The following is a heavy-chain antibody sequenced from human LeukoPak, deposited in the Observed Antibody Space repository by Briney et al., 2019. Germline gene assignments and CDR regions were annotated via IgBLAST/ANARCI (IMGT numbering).Heavy chain of an antibody. CDR2: FDPEDGET. D-gene: IGHD6-13*01. CDR3: ATVRMSKRLVPGGLDY. CDR1: GYTLTELS. J-gene: IGHJ4*02. V-gene: IGHV1-24*01. Sequence: ASVKVSCKVSGYTLTELSMHWVRQAPGKGLEWMGGFDPEDGETIYAQKFQGRVTMTEDTSTDTAYMELSSLRSEDTAVYYCATVRMSKRLVPGGLDYWGQGTLVTVSS.